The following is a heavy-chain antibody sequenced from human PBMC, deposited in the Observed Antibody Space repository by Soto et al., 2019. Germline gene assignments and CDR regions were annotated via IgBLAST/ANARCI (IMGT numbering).Heavy chain of an antibody. J-gene: IGHJ4*02. D-gene: IGHD1-1*01. Sequence: QVHLAQSGAEVKKPGASVKVSCKGSGYDFTTYGITWVRQAPGQGLEWMAWISAHNGNTDYAQKLQGRVTVTRDTSTSTAYMELRSLISDDTDVYYCARGRYGDYWGQGALVTVSA. CDR2: ISAHNGNT. CDR1: GYDFTTYG. V-gene: IGHV1-18*01. CDR3: ARGRYGDY.